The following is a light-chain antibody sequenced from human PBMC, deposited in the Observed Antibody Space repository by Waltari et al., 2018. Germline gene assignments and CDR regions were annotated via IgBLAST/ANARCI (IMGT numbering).Light chain of an antibody. CDR3: MQALHAVT. Sequence: DIVMTQSPLSLSVTPGEPASISCRSSQSLLVSSGNNYLDWYVQKPGQSPQLLIYLGSSRASGVPDRFSGSGSGTDFTLRISRVEAEDVGFYYCMQALHAVTFGPGTKVDIK. CDR2: LGS. J-gene: IGKJ3*01. CDR1: QSLLVSSGNNY. V-gene: IGKV2-28*01.